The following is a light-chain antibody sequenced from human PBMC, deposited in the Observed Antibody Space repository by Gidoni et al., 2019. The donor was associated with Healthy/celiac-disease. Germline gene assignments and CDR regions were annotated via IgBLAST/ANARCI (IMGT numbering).Light chain of an antibody. V-gene: IGLV1-40*01. CDR1: SSNIGAGYD. J-gene: IGLJ3*02. CDR2: GTS. Sequence: QSVLTQPPSVSGAPGQRVTISCTGSSSNIGAGYDVHWSQQLPGTAPKLLIYGTSNRPSGVPDRFSGSKSGTSASLAITGLQSEDEADYYCQSYDSSLSVPWVFGGVTKLTVL. CDR3: QSYDSSLSVPWV.